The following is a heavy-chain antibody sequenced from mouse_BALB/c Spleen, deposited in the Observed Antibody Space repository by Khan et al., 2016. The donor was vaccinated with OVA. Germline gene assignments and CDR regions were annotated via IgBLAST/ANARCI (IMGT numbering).Heavy chain of an antibody. CDR2: ILYSGST. CDR1: GDSITSGY. V-gene: IGHV3-8*02. CDR3: ARSTYRYACAY. J-gene: IGHJ3*01. Sequence: EVQLQESGPSLVKPSQTLSLTCSVTGDSITSGYWCWIRQFPGNNLEYMGYILYSGSTSYYPSLKSRISITRHTSQNHYYFQLISVTTEDTATDYCARSTYRYACAYWGQGTLVTVSA. D-gene: IGHD2-14*01.